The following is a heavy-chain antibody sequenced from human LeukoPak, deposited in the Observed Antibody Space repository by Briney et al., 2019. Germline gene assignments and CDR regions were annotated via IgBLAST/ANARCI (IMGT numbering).Heavy chain of an antibody. CDR1: GGSISSYY. CDR3: ARAKYSSSWYYGYGMDV. J-gene: IGHJ6*02. D-gene: IGHD6-13*01. CDR2: IYYSGST. V-gene: IGHV4-59*01. Sequence: SETLTLTCTVSGGSISSYYWSWIRKPPGKGLEWIGYIYYSGSTNYNPSLKSRVTISVDTSKNQFSLKLSSVTAADTAVYYCARAKYSSSWYYGYGMDVWGQGTTVTVSS.